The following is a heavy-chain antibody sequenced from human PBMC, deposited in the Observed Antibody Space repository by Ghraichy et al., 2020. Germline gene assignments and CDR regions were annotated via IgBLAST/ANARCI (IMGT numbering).Heavy chain of an antibody. CDR1: GGSISSSSYY. V-gene: IGHV4-39*01. J-gene: IGHJ4*02. Sequence: SQTLSLTCTVSGGSISSSSYYWGWIRQPPGKGLEWIGSIYYSGSTYYNPSLKSRVTISVDTSKNQFSLKLSSVTAADTAVYYCARPRGVTIAAAGQFDYWGQGTLVTVSS. D-gene: IGHD6-13*01. CDR2: IYYSGST. CDR3: ARPRGVTIAAAGQFDY.